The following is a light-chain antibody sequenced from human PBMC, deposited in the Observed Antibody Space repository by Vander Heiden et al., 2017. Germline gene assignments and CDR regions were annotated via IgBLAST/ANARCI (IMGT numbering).Light chain of an antibody. J-gene: IGKJ4*01. V-gene: IGKV3-11*01. CDR3: QQRSNWPLT. Sequence: DIVFTQSPSTLSLSPGERATLSCTASQSVSSYLAWYQQKPGQAPRLLIYDASNRATGIPARFSGSGSGTDFTLTISSLEPEDFAVYYCQQRSNWPLTFGGGTKVEIK. CDR2: DAS. CDR1: QSVSSY.